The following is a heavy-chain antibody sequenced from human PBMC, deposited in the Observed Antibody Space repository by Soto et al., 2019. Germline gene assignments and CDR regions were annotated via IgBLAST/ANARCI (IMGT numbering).Heavy chain of an antibody. V-gene: IGHV1-69*02. J-gene: IGHJ4*02. Sequence: QVQLVQSGAEVKKPGSSVKVSCKASGGTFSSYTISWVRQAPGQGLEWMGRIIPILGIANYAQKFQGRVTITADKSTSTAYMELSSLSSEDTAVYSCARGGWELLTFDYWGQGTLVTVSS. CDR3: ARGGWELLTFDY. D-gene: IGHD1-26*01. CDR1: GGTFSSYT. CDR2: IIPILGIA.